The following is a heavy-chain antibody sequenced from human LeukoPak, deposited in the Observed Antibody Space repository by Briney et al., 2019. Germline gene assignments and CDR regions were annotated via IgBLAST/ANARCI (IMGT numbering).Heavy chain of an antibody. D-gene: IGHD3-22*01. CDR2: ISAYNGNT. CDR1: GYTFTSYG. Sequence: GASVKVSCKASGYTFTSYGISWVRQAPGQGLEWMGWISAYNGNTNYAQKLQGRVTTTTDTSTSTAYMELRSLRSDDTAVYYCARDRLDYYDSSGYYSGVSTAFDIWGQGTMVTVSS. V-gene: IGHV1-18*01. J-gene: IGHJ3*02. CDR3: ARDRLDYYDSSGYYSGVSTAFDI.